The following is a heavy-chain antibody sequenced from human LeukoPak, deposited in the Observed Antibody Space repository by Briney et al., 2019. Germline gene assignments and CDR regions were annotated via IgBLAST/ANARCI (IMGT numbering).Heavy chain of an antibody. D-gene: IGHD1-26*01. CDR1: GGSISSYY. Sequence: QVQLQESGPRLVKPSETLSLTCTVSGGSISSYYWGWIRQPPGKGLEWIGSIYHSGSTYYNPSLKSRVTISVDTSKNQFSLKLSSVTAADTAVYYCAREGSGSYFDYWGQGTLVTVSS. CDR3: AREGSGSYFDY. CDR2: IYHSGST. V-gene: IGHV4-38-2*02. J-gene: IGHJ4*02.